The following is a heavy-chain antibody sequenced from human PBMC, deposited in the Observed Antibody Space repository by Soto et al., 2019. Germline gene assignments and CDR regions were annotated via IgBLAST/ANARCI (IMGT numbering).Heavy chain of an antibody. J-gene: IGHJ4*02. V-gene: IGHV3-15*07. CDR2: IKSQTTGGTK. D-gene: IGHD3-22*01. CDR3: STDYYDSSGLRD. Sequence: GGSLRLSCTASGFTFNNAWMNWVRQAPGKGLEWVGRIKSQTTGGTKDYAAPVKGRFSISRDDSENTLYLRMNSLKTEDTAVYYCSTDYYDSSGLRDWGRGTLVTVSS. CDR1: GFTFNNAW.